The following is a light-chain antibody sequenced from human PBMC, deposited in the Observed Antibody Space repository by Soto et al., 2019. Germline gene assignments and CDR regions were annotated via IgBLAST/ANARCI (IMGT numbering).Light chain of an antibody. CDR2: DAS. J-gene: IGKJ2*01. Sequence: DIQMTQSPSSLSASVGDRVTITCQASQDISNYLNWYQQKPGKAPKLLIYDASNLETGVPSRFSGSESVTDFTFSISSLQPEDIATYYCQQDDNLPAFGQGTKLEIK. CDR1: QDISNY. V-gene: IGKV1-33*01. CDR3: QQDDNLPA.